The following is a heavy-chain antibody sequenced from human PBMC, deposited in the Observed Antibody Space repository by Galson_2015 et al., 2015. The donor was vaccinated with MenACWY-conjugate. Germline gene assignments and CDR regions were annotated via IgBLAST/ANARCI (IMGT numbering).Heavy chain of an antibody. J-gene: IGHJ4*02. D-gene: IGHD3-22*01. CDR1: GFTFDDYA. V-gene: IGHV3-20*04. CDR2: INWNDGST. Sequence: SLRLSCAASGFTFDDYAMSWVRQAPGKGLEWVSGINWNDGSTSYADSVKGRFTISRDNVKNSLYLQMNSLRAEDTAFYYCARRPDNSYYDSSGYYYVFDHWGQGTLVTVSS. CDR3: ARRPDNSYYDSSGYYYVFDH.